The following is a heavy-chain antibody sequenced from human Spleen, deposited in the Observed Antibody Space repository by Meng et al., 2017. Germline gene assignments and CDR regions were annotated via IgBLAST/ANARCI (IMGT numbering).Heavy chain of an antibody. V-gene: IGHV3-21*01. D-gene: IGHD2/OR15-2a*01. Sequence: EVQLLESGGGLVKPGTSLRLSCAASGFTFSSYTMHWVRLAPGKGPEWVSSISSGGNYIYYADSLKGRFTISRDNAKNSLFLQMSSLRAEDTGLYYCARDFSKGDYWGLGTLVTVSS. CDR3: ARDFSKGDY. J-gene: IGHJ4*02. CDR1: GFTFSSYT. CDR2: ISSGGNYI.